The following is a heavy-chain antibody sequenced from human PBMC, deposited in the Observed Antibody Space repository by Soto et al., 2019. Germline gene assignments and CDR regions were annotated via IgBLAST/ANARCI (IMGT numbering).Heavy chain of an antibody. D-gene: IGHD3-3*01. J-gene: IGHJ4*02. Sequence: SETLSLTCTVSGGSISSGGYYWSWIRQHPGKGLEWIGYIYYSGSTYYNPSLKSRVTISVDTSKNQFSLKLSSVTAADTAVYYCARERFWSGYNYFDYWGQGTLVTVSS. V-gene: IGHV4-31*03. CDR3: ARERFWSGYNYFDY. CDR2: IYYSGST. CDR1: GGSISSGGYY.